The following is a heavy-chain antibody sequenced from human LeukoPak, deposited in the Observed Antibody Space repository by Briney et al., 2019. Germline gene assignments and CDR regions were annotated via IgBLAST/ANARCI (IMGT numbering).Heavy chain of an antibody. Sequence: ASVKVSCKASGYTFTSYDINWVRQATGQGLEWMGWMSPNSGNTGYAQKFQGRVTMTRNTSISTAYMELSSLRSEDTAVYYCATRGYSSSFHYYYYMDVWGKGTTVTVSS. J-gene: IGHJ6*03. D-gene: IGHD6-13*01. CDR3: ATRGYSSSFHYYYYMDV. V-gene: IGHV1-8*01. CDR1: GYTFTSYD. CDR2: MSPNSGNT.